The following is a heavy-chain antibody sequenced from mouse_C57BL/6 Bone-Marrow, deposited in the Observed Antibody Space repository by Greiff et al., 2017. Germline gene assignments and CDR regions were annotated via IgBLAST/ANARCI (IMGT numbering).Heavy chain of an antibody. CDR3: ASLHY. CDR1: GYSFTGYY. J-gene: IGHJ2*01. CDR2: INPSTGGT. V-gene: IGHV1-42*01. Sequence: VQLKQSGPELVKPGASVKISCKASGYSFTGYYMNWVKQSPEKSLEWIGEINPSTGGTTYNQKFKAKATLTVDKSSSTAYMPLKSLTSEDSAVYYCASLHYWGQGTTLTVSS.